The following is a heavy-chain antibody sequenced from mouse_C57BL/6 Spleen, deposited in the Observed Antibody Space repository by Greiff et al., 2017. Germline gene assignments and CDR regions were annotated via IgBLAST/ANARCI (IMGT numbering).Heavy chain of an antibody. Sequence: EVQLVESGAELVKPGASVQLSCTASGFNIKDYYMHWVKQRTEQGLEGIGRIDPEDGETKYAPKFQGQATITADTSSNTAYLQLSSLTSEETAVYYCSRDDSDTMDYWGQGTSVTVSS. CDR3: SRDDSDTMDY. V-gene: IGHV14-2*01. CDR2: IDPEDGET. CDR1: GFNIKDYY. D-gene: IGHD2-13*01. J-gene: IGHJ4*01.